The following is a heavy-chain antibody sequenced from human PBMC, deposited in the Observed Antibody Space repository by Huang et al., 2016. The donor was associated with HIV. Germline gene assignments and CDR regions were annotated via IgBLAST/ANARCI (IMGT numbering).Heavy chain of an antibody. V-gene: IGHV1-3*01. Sequence: QVHLVQSGPEVKKPGASVKVSCKASGYNFTSRGLHWVRQAPGQRLEWMGYINPGKGNTKYSPKFQDRLTLTRDISANTAYMQLSRLTSEDTAVYYCASGQRVRESDIVATIPVSWGQGALVTVSS. CDR1: GYNFTSRG. CDR2: INPGKGNT. D-gene: IGHD5-12*01. J-gene: IGHJ5*02. CDR3: ASGQRVRESDIVATIPVS.